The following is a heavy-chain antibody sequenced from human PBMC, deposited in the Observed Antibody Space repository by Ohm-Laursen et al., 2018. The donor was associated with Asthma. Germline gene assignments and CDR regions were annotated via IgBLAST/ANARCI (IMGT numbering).Heavy chain of an antibody. J-gene: IGHJ1*01. V-gene: IGHV3-21*01. Sequence: SLRLSCTAPGYTFSRYSIHWVRQVPGEGLEWVASISTASTFIYYADSVRGRFTTSRDNARNSVYLQMNSLRAEDTALYYCARIGPEWELPGREYSLHHWGEGTLVTVSS. D-gene: IGHD1-26*01. CDR2: ISTASTFI. CDR3: ARIGPEWELPGREYSLHH. CDR1: GYTFSRYS.